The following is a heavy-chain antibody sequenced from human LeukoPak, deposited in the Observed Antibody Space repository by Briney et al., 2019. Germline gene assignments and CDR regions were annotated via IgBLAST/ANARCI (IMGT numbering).Heavy chain of an antibody. J-gene: IGHJ6*03. D-gene: IGHD1-26*01. CDR2: IKQDESEK. Sequence: GGSLRLSCAASGFTFSSYWMSWVRQTPGKGLEWVANIKQDESEKYYVDSVKGRFTISRDNSKNTLYLQMNSLRAEDTAVYYCAKSTWELLLSYYYYMDVWGKGTTVTVSS. V-gene: IGHV3-7*03. CDR3: AKSTWELLLSYYYYMDV. CDR1: GFTFSSYW.